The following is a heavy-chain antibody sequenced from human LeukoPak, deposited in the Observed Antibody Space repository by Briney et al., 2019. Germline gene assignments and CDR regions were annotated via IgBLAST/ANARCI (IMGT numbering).Heavy chain of an antibody. CDR3: AKGPYDFWSGYPIFYYYYGMDV. CDR1: GFTFSSYS. CDR2: ISSSSSYI. J-gene: IGHJ6*02. Sequence: GGSLRLSCAASGFTFSSYSMNWVRQAPGKGLEWVSSISSSSSYIYYADSVKGRFTISRDNAKNSLYLQMNSLRAEDTAVYYCAKGPYDFWSGYPIFYYYYGMDVWGQGTTVTVSS. V-gene: IGHV3-21*04. D-gene: IGHD3-3*01.